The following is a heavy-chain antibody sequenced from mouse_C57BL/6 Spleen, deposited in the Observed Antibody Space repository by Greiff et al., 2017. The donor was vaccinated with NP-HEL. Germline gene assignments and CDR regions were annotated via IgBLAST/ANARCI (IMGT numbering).Heavy chain of an antibody. Sequence: QVQLQQPGAELVRPGSSVKLSCKASGYTFTSYWMHWVKQRPIQGLEWIGNIDPSDSDTHYNQKFKDKATLTVDKSSSTAYMQLSSLTSEDSAVYYCARSPMITKAMDYWGQGTSVTVSS. CDR3: ARSPMITKAMDY. V-gene: IGHV1-52*01. CDR2: IDPSDSDT. D-gene: IGHD2-4*01. CDR1: GYTFTSYW. J-gene: IGHJ4*01.